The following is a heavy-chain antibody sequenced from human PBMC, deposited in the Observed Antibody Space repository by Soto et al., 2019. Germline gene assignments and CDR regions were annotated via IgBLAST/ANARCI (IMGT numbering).Heavy chain of an antibody. J-gene: IGHJ4*02. CDR3: AREEGISDWQAFDY. CDR1: GYTFTDYG. V-gene: IGHV1-18*04. Sequence: QVQLVQSGAEVKKPGASVKVSCKASGYTFTDYGISWVRQAPGQGLEWMGWISTYNGNTIYAQKIQGRVTMTTDTSTSTAYVELRSLRSDDTAVYYCAREEGISDWQAFDYWGQGTLVTVSS. CDR2: ISTYNGNT. D-gene: IGHD6-19*01.